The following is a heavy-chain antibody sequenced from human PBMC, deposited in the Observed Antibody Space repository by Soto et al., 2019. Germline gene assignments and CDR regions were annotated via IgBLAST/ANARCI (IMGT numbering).Heavy chain of an antibody. CDR2: TYYRSKWYN. CDR3: SNRLGPAEDAFSS. CDR1: GDNAASISAA. Sequence: SQTLSLTCALSGDNAASISAAWNWIRQSPSRGLEWLGRTYYRSKWYNDYAVSVKSRITINPDTSKNQFSLQLNSVTPEDTAVYYFSNRLGPAEDAFSSWGRVTIVTVSS. V-gene: IGHV6-1*01. J-gene: IGHJ3*02.